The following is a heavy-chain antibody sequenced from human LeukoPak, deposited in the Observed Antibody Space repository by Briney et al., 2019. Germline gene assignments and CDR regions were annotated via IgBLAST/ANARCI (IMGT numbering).Heavy chain of an antibody. CDR3: ARAVNYDFWSGYPNWFDP. CDR1: GGSISSYY. J-gene: IGHJ5*02. V-gene: IGHV4-59*01. CDR2: IYYSGST. D-gene: IGHD3-3*01. Sequence: SETLSLTCTVSGGSISSYYWSWIRQPPGKGLEWIGYIYYSGSTNYNLSLKSRVTISVDTSKNQFSLKLSSVTAADTAVYYCARAVNYDFWSGYPNWFDPWGQGTLVTVSS.